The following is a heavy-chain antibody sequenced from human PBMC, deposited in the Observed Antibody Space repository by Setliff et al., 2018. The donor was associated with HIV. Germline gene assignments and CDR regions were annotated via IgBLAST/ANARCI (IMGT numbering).Heavy chain of an antibody. CDR3: AKDWGSRLSYSFYYMDV. V-gene: IGHV3-74*01. D-gene: IGHD3-16*01. Sequence: LRLSCAASGFTFSSYWMHWVRQAPGKGLVWVSRINSDGSSTSYADSVKGRFTISRDNAKNTLYLQMNSLRAEDTAVYYCAKDWGSRLSYSFYYMDVWGKGTTVTVSS. CDR1: GFTFSSYW. J-gene: IGHJ6*03. CDR2: INSDGSST.